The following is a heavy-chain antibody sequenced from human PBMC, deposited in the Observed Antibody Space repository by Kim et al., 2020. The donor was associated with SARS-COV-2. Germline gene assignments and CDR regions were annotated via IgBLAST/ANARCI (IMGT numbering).Heavy chain of an antibody. D-gene: IGHD1-7*01. J-gene: IGHJ6*03. Sequence: GGSLRLSCAASGFTFSLYWVTWVRQAPGKGLEWVANIKPDGSDKFYVDSVKGRFTLSRDNAKNSLYLQMNSLRAEDTAVYYCATGRDFLELPHHYYHMDVWGKGTTVTVSS. V-gene: IGHV3-7*01. CDR3: ATGRDFLELPHHYYHMDV. CDR1: GFTFSLYW. CDR2: IKPDGSDK.